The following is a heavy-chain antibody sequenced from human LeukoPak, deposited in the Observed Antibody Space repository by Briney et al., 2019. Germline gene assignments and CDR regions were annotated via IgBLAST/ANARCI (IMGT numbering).Heavy chain of an antibody. CDR3: ARGAYYYDGSAHHDY. D-gene: IGHD3-22*01. J-gene: IGHJ4*02. Sequence: ASVKVSCKASGYTFTGYYMHWVRQAPGQGLEWMGWINPNSGGTNYAQKFQGRVTMTRDTSISTAYMELSRLRSDDTAVYYCARGAYYYDGSAHHDYWGQGTLVTVSS. CDR2: INPNSGGT. V-gene: IGHV1-2*02. CDR1: GYTFTGYY.